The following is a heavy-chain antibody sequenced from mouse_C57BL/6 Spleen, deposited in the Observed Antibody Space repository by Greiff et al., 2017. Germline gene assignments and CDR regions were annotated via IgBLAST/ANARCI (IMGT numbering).Heavy chain of an antibody. D-gene: IGHD1-1*01. Sequence: EVKLMESGGGLVQPGGSMKLSCVASGFTFSNYWMNWVRQSPEKGLEWVAQIRLKSDNYATHYAESVKGRFTISRDDSKSSVYLQMNNLRAEDTGIYYCTALDYGSSLDVWGTGTTVTVSS. CDR1: GFTFSNYW. CDR2: IRLKSDNYAT. V-gene: IGHV6-3*01. CDR3: TALDYGSSLDV. J-gene: IGHJ1*03.